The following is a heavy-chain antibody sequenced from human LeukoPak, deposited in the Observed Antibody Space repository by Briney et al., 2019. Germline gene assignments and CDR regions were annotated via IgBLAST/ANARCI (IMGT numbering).Heavy chain of an antibody. Sequence: ASVKLSCKGSGYTFTGYYMRWERQAPGQGLEWMGWINPNSGGTTYAQKFQGRVTMTRDTSISPAYMELSRLRSDDTAVYYCARVETSRGPSYYDSSGYPDYWGPGTLVTVSS. D-gene: IGHD3-22*01. J-gene: IGHJ4*02. V-gene: IGHV1-2*02. CDR3: ARVETSRGPSYYDSSGYPDY. CDR1: GYTFTGYY. CDR2: INPNSGGT.